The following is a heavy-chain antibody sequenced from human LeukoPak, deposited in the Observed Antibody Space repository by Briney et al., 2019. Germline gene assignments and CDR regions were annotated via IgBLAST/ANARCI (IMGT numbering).Heavy chain of an antibody. D-gene: IGHD4-17*01. CDR1: GGSISSGSYY. J-gene: IGHJ4*02. Sequence: PSQTLSLTCTVSGGSISSGSYYWSWIRQPAGKGLEWIGRIYTSGSTNYNPSLKSRVSISLDTSKNQFSLKLSSVTAADTAVYYCARLSGDYVAFDYWGQGTLVTASS. V-gene: IGHV4-61*02. CDR3: ARLSGDYVAFDY. CDR2: IYTSGST.